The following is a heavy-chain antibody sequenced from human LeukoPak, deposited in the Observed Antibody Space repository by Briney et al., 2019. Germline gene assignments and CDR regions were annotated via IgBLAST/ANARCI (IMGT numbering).Heavy chain of an antibody. CDR3: ARIVGATYYYYYYYGMDV. D-gene: IGHD1-26*01. CDR2: IYYSGST. J-gene: IGHJ6*02. Sequence: SETLSLTCTVSGGSISSSSYYWGWIRQPPGKGLEWIGSIYYSGSTYYNPSLKSRVTISVDTSKNQFSLKLSSVTAADTAVYYCARIVGATYYYYYYYGMDVWGQGTTVTVSS. CDR1: GGSISSSSYY. V-gene: IGHV4-39*01.